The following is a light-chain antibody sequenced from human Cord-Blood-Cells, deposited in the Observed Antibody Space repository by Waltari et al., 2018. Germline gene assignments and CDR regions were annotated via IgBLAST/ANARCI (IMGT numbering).Light chain of an antibody. V-gene: IGKV1-5*01. CDR2: DAS. CDR3: QQYNSNSRT. J-gene: IGKJ1*01. CDR1: QSISSW. Sequence: DIQMTQSPSTLSAYVGDRVTITCRASQSISSWLAWYQQKPGKAPKLLIYDASSFESGVPSRFSGSGSGTEFTLTISSLQPDDFATYYCQQYNSNSRTFGQGTKVEIK.